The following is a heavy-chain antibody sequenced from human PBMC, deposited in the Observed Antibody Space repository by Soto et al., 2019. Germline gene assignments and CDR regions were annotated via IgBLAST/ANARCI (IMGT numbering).Heavy chain of an antibody. Sequence: PSETLSLTCTVSGGSISSYYWSWIRQPPGKGLEWIGYIYYSGSTNYNPSLKSRVTISVDTSKNQFSLKLSSVTAADTAVYYCARDGRYCSGGSRSGDAFDIWGQGTMVTLSS. CDR2: IYYSGST. D-gene: IGHD2-15*01. CDR1: GGSISSYY. J-gene: IGHJ3*02. CDR3: ARDGRYCSGGSRSGDAFDI. V-gene: IGHV4-59*01.